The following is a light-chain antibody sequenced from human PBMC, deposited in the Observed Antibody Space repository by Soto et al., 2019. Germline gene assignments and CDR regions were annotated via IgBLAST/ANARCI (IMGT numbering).Light chain of an antibody. V-gene: IGKV1-39*01. J-gene: IGKJ5*01. CDR2: AAS. CDR1: QTIGNY. CDR3: QQRSNWPPSIT. Sequence: DIQMTQAPSSRPASVGDRVTLTCRASQTIGNYLNWYQQRPGKAPNLLISAASTLQSGVPSRFSGSGSGTDFTLTISSLEPEDFAVYYCQQRSNWPPSITFGQGTRLEIK.